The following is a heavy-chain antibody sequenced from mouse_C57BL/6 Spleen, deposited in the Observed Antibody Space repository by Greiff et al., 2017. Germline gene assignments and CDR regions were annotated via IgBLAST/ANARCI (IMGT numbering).Heavy chain of an antibody. D-gene: IGHD1-1*01. V-gene: IGHV3-6*01. CDR1: GYSITSGYY. CDR3: ARQGITTVVATEMDY. J-gene: IGHJ4*01. Sequence: EVKLMESGPGLVKPSQSLSLTCSVTGYSITSGYYWNWIRQFPGNKLEWMGYISYDGSNNYNPSLKNRISITRDTSKNQFFLKLNSVTTEDTATYYCARQGITTVVATEMDYWGQGTSVTVSS. CDR2: ISYDGSN.